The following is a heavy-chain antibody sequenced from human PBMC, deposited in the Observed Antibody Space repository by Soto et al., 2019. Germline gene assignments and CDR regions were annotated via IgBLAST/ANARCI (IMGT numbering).Heavy chain of an antibody. CDR1: GGTFSSYA. J-gene: IGHJ3*02. CDR3: ARSANTAMVPPEWAFDI. V-gene: IGHV1-69*13. CDR2: IIPIFGTA. D-gene: IGHD5-18*01. Sequence: GASVKVSCKASGGTFSSYAISWVRQAPGQGLEWMGGIIPIFGTANYAQKFQGRVTITADESTSTAYMELSSLRSEDTAVYYCARSANTAMVPPEWAFDIWGQGTMVTVLF.